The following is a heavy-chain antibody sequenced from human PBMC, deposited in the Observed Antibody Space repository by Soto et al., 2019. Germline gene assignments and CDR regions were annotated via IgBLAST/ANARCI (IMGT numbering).Heavy chain of an antibody. CDR2: ITAGDGKT. D-gene: IGHD4-4*01. CDR1: GYNFTQYT. Sequence: QVHLVQSGAEVKKPGASVKVSCKASGYNFTQYTIHWVRQAPGQRLEWMGWITAGDGKTQYSKKFQTRVTLRSAVSATTVYMDLNSLRSEDTAVYYCARDLYSSSFFWFDAWGRGKLVIASS. V-gene: IGHV1-3*01. CDR3: ARDLYSSSFFWFDA. J-gene: IGHJ5*02.